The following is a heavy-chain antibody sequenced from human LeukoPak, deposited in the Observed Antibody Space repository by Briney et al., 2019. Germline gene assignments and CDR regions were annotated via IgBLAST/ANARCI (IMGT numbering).Heavy chain of an antibody. Sequence: SETLSLTCAVYGGSFSGYYWSWIRQPPPKGLEWIGEINHSGSTNYSPSLKRRVTISVDTSKNQFSLKLSSVTAADTAVYYCARWWVPDAYYDYVWGSYRYTQAFDYWGQGTLVTVSS. J-gene: IGHJ4*02. CDR3: ARWWVPDAYYDYVWGSYRYTQAFDY. V-gene: IGHV4-34*01. CDR2: INHSGST. D-gene: IGHD3-16*02. CDR1: GGSFSGYY.